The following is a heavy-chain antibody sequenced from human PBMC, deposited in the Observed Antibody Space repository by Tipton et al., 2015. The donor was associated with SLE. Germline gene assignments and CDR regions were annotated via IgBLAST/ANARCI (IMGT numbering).Heavy chain of an antibody. CDR2: INQDGSEK. CDR1: GFTLSSFW. Sequence: SLRLSCVGSGFTLSSFWMSWVRQAPGKGLEWVANINQDGSEKFYLDSVKGRFTISRDNAKNTLYLQMNSLRAEDTAVYYCARSDYADYWGQGTLVTVSS. J-gene: IGHJ4*02. V-gene: IGHV3-7*01. CDR3: ARSDYADY.